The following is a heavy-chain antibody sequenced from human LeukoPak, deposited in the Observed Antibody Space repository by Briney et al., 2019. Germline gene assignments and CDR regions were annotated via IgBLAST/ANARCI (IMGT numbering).Heavy chain of an antibody. CDR2: ITSSSSTI. V-gene: IGHV3-48*02. Sequence: GGSLRLSCAASGFTFNSYSMNWVRQAPGKGLEWVSYITSSSSTIYYADSVKGRFTISRDNAKNSLYLQMNSPRDEDTALYYWARSSAGKFDYWGQGTLVTVSS. D-gene: IGHD6-13*01. CDR1: GFTFNSYS. J-gene: IGHJ4*02. CDR3: ARSSAGKFDY.